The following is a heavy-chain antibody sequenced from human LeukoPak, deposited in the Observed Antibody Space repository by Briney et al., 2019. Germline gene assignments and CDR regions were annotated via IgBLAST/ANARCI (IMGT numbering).Heavy chain of an antibody. CDR1: GGSISSYY. Sequence: SETLSLTCTVSGGSISSYYWSWIRQPPGKGLEWIGYIYYSGSTNYNPSLKSRVTISVDTSKNQFSLKLSSVTAADTAVYYCARRFASAFDIWGQGTMVTVSS. J-gene: IGHJ3*02. CDR2: IYYSGST. D-gene: IGHD3-3*01. CDR3: ARRFASAFDI. V-gene: IGHV4-59*08.